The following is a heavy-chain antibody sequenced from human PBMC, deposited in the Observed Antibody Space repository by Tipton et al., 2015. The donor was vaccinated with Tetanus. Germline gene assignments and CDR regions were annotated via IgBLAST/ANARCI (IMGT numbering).Heavy chain of an antibody. V-gene: IGHV1-46*03. Sequence: QLVQSGAEVKTSGASVKVSCKASGYTFSNYYMQWVRQAPGQGLEWMGLINPSGGRTSYAQKFQGRVTMTSDTSTSAVYMELSSLRSEDAAVYYCTRGVNNYYDSSGCLYYFDYWGQGTLLTVSS. D-gene: IGHD3-22*01. J-gene: IGHJ4*02. CDR2: INPSGGRT. CDR3: TRGVNNYYDSSGCLYYFDY. CDR1: GYTFSNYY.